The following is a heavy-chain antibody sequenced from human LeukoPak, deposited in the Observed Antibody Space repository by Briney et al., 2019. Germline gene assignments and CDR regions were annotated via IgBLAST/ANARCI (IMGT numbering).Heavy chain of an antibody. CDR1: GGTFSSYA. Sequence: SVKVSCKASGGTFSSYAISWVRQAPGQGLEWMGGIIPIFGTANYAQKFQGRVTITADESTSTAYMELSSLRSEDTAVYYCARDGVEGQLATFDYWGQGTLVTVSS. CDR3: ARDGVEGQLATFDY. V-gene: IGHV1-69*13. D-gene: IGHD6-6*01. J-gene: IGHJ4*02. CDR2: IIPIFGTA.